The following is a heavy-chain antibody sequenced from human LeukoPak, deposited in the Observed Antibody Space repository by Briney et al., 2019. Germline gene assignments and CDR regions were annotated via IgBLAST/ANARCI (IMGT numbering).Heavy chain of an antibody. D-gene: IGHD3-3*01. CDR3: ARVFGDTDYYYYYYMDV. CDR2: ISADNGNT. Sequence: ASVKVSCKASGYTFTSYAISWVRQAPGQGLEWMGWISADNGNTDYAQKFQGRVTMTRDMSTSTVYMELSSLRSEDTAVYYCARVFGDTDYYYYYYMDVWGKGTTVTVSS. J-gene: IGHJ6*03. V-gene: IGHV1-18*01. CDR1: GYTFTSYA.